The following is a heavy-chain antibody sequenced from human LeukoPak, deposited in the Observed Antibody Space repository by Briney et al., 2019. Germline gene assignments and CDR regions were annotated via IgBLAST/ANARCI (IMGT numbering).Heavy chain of an antibody. CDR1: GFTFSRYS. J-gene: IGHJ4*02. D-gene: IGHD5-18*01. CDR2: ISSSSDYI. Sequence: NPGGSLRLPCAASGFTFSRYSMNWVRQAPGKGLEWVSSISSSSDYIYYADSVKGRFAISRDSAKNSLYLQLNSLRAEDTAVYYCAIRGHSNAFDYWGQGTLVTVSS. CDR3: AIRGHSNAFDY. V-gene: IGHV3-21*01.